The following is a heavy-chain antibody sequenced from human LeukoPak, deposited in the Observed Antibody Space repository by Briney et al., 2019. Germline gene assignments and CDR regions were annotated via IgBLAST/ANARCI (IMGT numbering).Heavy chain of an antibody. Sequence: ASVKVSCKASGCTFTSYYMHWVRQAPGQGLEWMGIINPSGGSTSYAQKFQGRVTMTRDTSTSTVYMELSSLRSEDTAVYYCAREKKLRYFDWFIYYGMDVWGQGTTVTVSS. CDR2: INPSGGST. CDR1: GCTFTSYY. V-gene: IGHV1-46*01. J-gene: IGHJ6*02. D-gene: IGHD3-9*01. CDR3: AREKKLRYFDWFIYYGMDV.